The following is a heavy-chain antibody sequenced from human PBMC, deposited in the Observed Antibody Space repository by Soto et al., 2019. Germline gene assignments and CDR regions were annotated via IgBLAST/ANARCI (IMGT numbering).Heavy chain of an antibody. J-gene: IGHJ5*02. Sequence: GGSLRLSCAASGFTFSSYWMHWVRQAPGKGLVWVSRINSDGSSTSYADSVKGRFTISRDNAKNTLYLQMNSLRAEDTAVYYCARGSYYGPGSQNWFDPWGQGTLATVSS. D-gene: IGHD3-10*01. CDR1: GFTFSSYW. CDR3: ARGSYYGPGSQNWFDP. V-gene: IGHV3-74*01. CDR2: INSDGSST.